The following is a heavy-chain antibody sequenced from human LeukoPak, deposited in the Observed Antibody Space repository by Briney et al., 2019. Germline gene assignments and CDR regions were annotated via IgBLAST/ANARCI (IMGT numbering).Heavy chain of an antibody. D-gene: IGHD4-17*01. Sequence: GGSLRLSCAASGFTFSSYAMNWVRQAPGKGLEWVSGTGSTGVSTFYADSVKGRFTVSRDNSKSTLYLQMNSLRADDTAVYYCAKGFQAYGDYADPIFDYWGQGTLVTVSS. CDR3: AKGFQAYGDYADPIFDY. J-gene: IGHJ4*02. CDR2: TGSTGVST. V-gene: IGHV3-23*01. CDR1: GFTFSSYA.